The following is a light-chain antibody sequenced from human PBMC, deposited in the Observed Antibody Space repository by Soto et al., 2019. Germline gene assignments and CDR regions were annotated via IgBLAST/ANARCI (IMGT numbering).Light chain of an antibody. Sequence: DIQMTQSPSSLSASVGDRVTITCRASQTISSYLNWYQQKPGKAPQLLIYATSSLQSGVPSRFSCSGSGTDFTLTISSLQPEDFATYYCQQSYSTPLTFGGGTKVGIK. CDR2: ATS. CDR3: QQSYSTPLT. J-gene: IGKJ4*01. CDR1: QTISSY. V-gene: IGKV1-39*01.